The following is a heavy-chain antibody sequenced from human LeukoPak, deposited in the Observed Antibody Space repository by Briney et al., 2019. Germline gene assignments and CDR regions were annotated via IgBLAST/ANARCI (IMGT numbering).Heavy chain of an antibody. CDR1: GDSITGFY. Sequence: SETLSLTCTVSGDSITGFYWNWIRQPPGKGLGWIGYIHYSGSINYNPSLKSRVSISVDTSKNQFSLKLCSVTAADTAVYYCAREGCSSTSCYGAAFDIWGQGTMVTVSS. CDR3: AREGCSSTSCYGAAFDI. V-gene: IGHV4-59*01. D-gene: IGHD2-2*01. CDR2: IHYSGSI. J-gene: IGHJ3*02.